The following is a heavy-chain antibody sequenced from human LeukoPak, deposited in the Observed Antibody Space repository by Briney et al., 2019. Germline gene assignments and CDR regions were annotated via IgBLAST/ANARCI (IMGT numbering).Heavy chain of an antibody. CDR1: GFTFSGSA. Sequence: QPGGSLRLSCAASGFTFSGSAMHWVRQASGKGLEWVSRIRSKANSYATAYAASVKGRLTISRDDSKNTAYLQMNSLKTEDTAVYYCTRRASSWSADIDYWGQGTLVTVSS. D-gene: IGHD6-13*01. CDR3: TRRASSWSADIDY. V-gene: IGHV3-73*01. CDR2: IRSKANSYAT. J-gene: IGHJ4*02.